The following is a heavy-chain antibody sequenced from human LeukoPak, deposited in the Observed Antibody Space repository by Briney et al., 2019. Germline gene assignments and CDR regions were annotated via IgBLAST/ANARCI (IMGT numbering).Heavy chain of an antibody. CDR3: TRITQGTVDY. J-gene: IGHJ4*02. Sequence: SETLSLTCTISVGSISTYYWGWIRQPPGKGLEWIGYISYSGSTTYTPSLESRVTISVDTSENQFSLRLSSVTAADTAVYYCTRITQGTVDYWGQGILVTVSS. D-gene: IGHD3-10*01. CDR2: ISYSGST. CDR1: VGSISTYY. V-gene: IGHV4-59*01.